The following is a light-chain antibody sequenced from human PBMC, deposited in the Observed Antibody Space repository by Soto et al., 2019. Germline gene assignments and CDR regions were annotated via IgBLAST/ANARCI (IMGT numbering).Light chain of an antibody. CDR1: QSVSSS. Sequence: EIEMTQSPSTLSVSPGEGVTISCRASQSVSSSLAWYQQRPGQAPRLLIYSASTRATGIPARFSGSCPGTDFTLTISSLQSEDFAVYYCQQDNNWPLTFGGGTKVDIK. V-gene: IGKV3-15*01. CDR3: QQDNNWPLT. CDR2: SAS. J-gene: IGKJ4*01.